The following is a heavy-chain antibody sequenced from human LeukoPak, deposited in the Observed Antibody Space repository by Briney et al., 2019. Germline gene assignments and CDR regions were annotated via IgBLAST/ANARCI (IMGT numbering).Heavy chain of an antibody. CDR3: ARDRTTGTTDYFDY. CDR2: IKQDGSGK. V-gene: IGHV3-7*01. CDR1: GFTFSSYW. D-gene: IGHD1-1*01. Sequence: PGGSLRLSCAASGFTFSSYWMSWVRQAPGKGLEWVANIKQDGSGKYYVDSVKGRFTISRDNAKNSLYLQMNSLRAEDTAVYYCARDRTTGTTDYFDYWGQGTLVTVSS. J-gene: IGHJ4*02.